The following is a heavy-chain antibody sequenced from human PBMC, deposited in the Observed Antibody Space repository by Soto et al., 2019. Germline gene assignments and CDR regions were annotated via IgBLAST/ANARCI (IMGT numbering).Heavy chain of an antibody. CDR3: ASGIQLWLRRINNGYSG. D-gene: IGHD5-18*01. J-gene: IGHJ4*02. Sequence: QVQLVQSGAEVKKPESSVKVSCKAPGGTFSTYAISWVRQAPGQGLEWMGGIIPMIGTANYAQRFQDRVTITADASPNKVYMELSNLRSEDTAVYFCASGIQLWLRRINNGYSGWGQGTLVNVSS. CDR1: GGTFSTYA. V-gene: IGHV1-69*12. CDR2: IIPMIGTA.